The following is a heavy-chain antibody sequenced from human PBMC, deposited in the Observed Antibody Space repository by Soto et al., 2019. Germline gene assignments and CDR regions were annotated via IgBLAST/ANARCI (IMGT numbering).Heavy chain of an antibody. CDR1: GFPFVNYW. V-gene: IGHV3-74*01. CDR3: ARSVRSGSFPYYYYAMDA. J-gene: IGHJ6*02. D-gene: IGHD3-10*01. CDR2: IKSDGSST. Sequence: RGSLKPSCATPGFPFVNYWMHWVCEAPGKGLVWVSRIKSDGSSTSYADSVKGRFTISRDNAKNTLDLQMHGLRAEDMAVYYCARSVRSGSFPYYYYAMDAWGQGT.